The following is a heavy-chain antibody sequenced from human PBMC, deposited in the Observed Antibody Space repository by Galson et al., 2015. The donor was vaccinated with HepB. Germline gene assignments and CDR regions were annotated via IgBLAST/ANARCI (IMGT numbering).Heavy chain of an antibody. CDR3: ARHPGRGSVGYAFDL. V-gene: IGHV4-59*08. Sequence: ETLSLTCSVSHGSINNYYWSWIRQSPGNRLKWIGYIYYNGDTTYNPSLGYRVGMSVDTSINQVSLWLTSVTAADTAVYYCARHPGRGSVGYAFDLWGQGTLVTVSA. CDR2: IYYNGDT. J-gene: IGHJ4*02. CDR1: HGSINNYY. D-gene: IGHD5-12*01.